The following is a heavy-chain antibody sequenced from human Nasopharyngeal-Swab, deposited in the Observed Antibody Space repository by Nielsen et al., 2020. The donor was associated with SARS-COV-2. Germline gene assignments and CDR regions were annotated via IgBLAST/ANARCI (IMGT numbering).Heavy chain of an antibody. CDR2: IKQDGSEK. CDR3: ARQTSFGDWFDP. D-gene: IGHD2/OR15-2a*01. J-gene: IGHJ5*02. Sequence: VRQCPGKGLEWVANIKQDGSEKYYVDSVKGRFTISRDNAKNSLYLQMNSLRAEDTAVYYCARQTSFGDWFDPWGQGTLVTVSS. V-gene: IGHV3-7*03.